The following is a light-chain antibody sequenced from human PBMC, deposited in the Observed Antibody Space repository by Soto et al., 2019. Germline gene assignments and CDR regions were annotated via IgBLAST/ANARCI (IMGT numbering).Light chain of an antibody. CDR2: DAS. CDR3: QQFNNYPPMYT. CDR1: QGISSA. V-gene: IGKV1D-13*01. Sequence: AIQLTQSPSSLSASVGDRVTITCRASQGISSALAWYQQKPGKAPKLLIYDASSLESGVPSRFSGSGSGTDITLTISSLQPEDFATYYCQQFNNYPPMYTFGQGTKLEIK. J-gene: IGKJ2*01.